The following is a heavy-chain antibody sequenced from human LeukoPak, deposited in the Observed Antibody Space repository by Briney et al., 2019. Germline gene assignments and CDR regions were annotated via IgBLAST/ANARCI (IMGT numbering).Heavy chain of an antibody. CDR1: GYTFTSYY. D-gene: IGHD6-6*01. V-gene: IGHV1-46*01. CDR3: ARGKSRGWVAARTLYYYGMDV. CDR2: INPSGGST. J-gene: IGHJ6*02. Sequence: ASVKVSCKASGYTFTSYYMHWVRQAPGQVLEWMGIINPSGGSTSYAQKFQGRVTMTRDTSTSTAYMELSSLRSEDTAVYYCARGKSRGWVAARTLYYYGMDVWGQGTTVTVSS.